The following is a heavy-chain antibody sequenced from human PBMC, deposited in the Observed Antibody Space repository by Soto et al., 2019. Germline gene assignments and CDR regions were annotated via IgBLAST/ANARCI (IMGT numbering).Heavy chain of an antibody. CDR2: MNPNSGNT. J-gene: IGHJ6*03. D-gene: IGHD2-15*01. CDR3: AGAVAATKKQRVGYYYYMDV. Sequence: ASVKVSCKASGYTFTSYDINWVRQATGQGLEWMGWMNPNSGNTGYAQKFQGRVTMTRNTSISTAYMELSSLRSEDTAVYYCAGAVAATKKQRVGYYYYMDVWGKGATVTVSS. CDR1: GYTFTSYD. V-gene: IGHV1-8*01.